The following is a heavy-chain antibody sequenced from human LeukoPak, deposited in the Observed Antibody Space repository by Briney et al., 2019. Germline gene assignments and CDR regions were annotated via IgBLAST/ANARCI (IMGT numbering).Heavy chain of an antibody. CDR3: ASGQQLGSFDY. CDR2: IYYSGST. CDR1: GGSISSGGYS. J-gene: IGHJ4*02. D-gene: IGHD6-6*01. V-gene: IGHV4-31*03. Sequence: PSETLSLTCTVSGGSISSGGYSWSWIRQHPGKGLEWIGYIYYSGSTYYNPSLKSRVTISVDTSKNQFSLKLSSVTAADTAVYYCASGQQLGSFDYWGQGTLVTVSS.